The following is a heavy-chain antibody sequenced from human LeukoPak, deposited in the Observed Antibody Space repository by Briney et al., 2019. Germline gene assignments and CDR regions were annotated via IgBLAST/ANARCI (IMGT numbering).Heavy chain of an antibody. J-gene: IGHJ6*03. CDR1: GFTFSSYA. D-gene: IGHD3-22*01. Sequence: GGSLRLSCAASGFTFSSYAIHWVRQAPGKGLECVAVISYDGSNKYYADSVKGRFTISRDNSKNTLYLQMNSLRAEDTAVYYCARVDSSGYYSYYYYYMDVWGKGTTVTVSS. V-gene: IGHV3-30*04. CDR2: ISYDGSNK. CDR3: ARVDSSGYYSYYYYYMDV.